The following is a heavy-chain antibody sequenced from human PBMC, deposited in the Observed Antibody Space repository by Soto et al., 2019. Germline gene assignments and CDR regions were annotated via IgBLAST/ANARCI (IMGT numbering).Heavy chain of an antibody. Sequence: PSETLSLTCTVSGGSISSGDYYWSWIRQPPGKGLEWIGYIYHSGSTYYNPSLKSRVTISVDRSKNQFSLKLSSVTAADTVVYYCARESTPGWFDPWGQGTLVTVSS. V-gene: IGHV4-30-2*01. CDR3: ARESTPGWFDP. CDR2: IYHSGST. J-gene: IGHJ5*02. CDR1: GGSISSGDYY.